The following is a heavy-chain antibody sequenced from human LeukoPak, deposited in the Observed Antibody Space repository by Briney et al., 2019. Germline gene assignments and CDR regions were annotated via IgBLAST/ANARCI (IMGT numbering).Heavy chain of an antibody. V-gene: IGHV4-59*01. D-gene: IGHD3-3*01. CDR1: GGSISSYY. Sequence: SETLSLTCTVSGGSISSYYWSWIRQPPGKRLEWIGHIYYSGSTNYNPFLKSRVTISVDTPKNQFSLKLSSVTAADTAVYYCASRSSIWSGYQDTLYYFDSWGQGTLVTVSS. CDR3: ASRSSIWSGYQDTLYYFDS. J-gene: IGHJ4*02. CDR2: IYYSGST.